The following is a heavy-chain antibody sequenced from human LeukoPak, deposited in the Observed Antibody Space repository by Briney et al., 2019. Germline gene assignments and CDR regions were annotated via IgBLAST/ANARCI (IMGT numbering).Heavy chain of an antibody. V-gene: IGHV3-30*04. CDR3: ARDWRITMVRGGGDAFDI. Sequence: GRSLRLSCAASGFTFSSYAMHGVRQAPGKGREWVAVISYDGSNKYYADSVKGRFTISRDNSKNTLYLQMNSLRAEDTAVYYCARDWRITMVRGGGDAFDIWGQGTMVTVSS. D-gene: IGHD3-10*01. J-gene: IGHJ3*02. CDR1: GFTFSSYA. CDR2: ISYDGSNK.